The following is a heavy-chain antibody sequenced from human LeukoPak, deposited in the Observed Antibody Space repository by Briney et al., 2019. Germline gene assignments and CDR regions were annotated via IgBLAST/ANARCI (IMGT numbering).Heavy chain of an antibody. Sequence: PSETLSLTCTVSGGSISSYYWSWIRQPPGKGLEWIGYIYYSGSTYYNPPLKSRVTISVDTSKNQFSLKLSSVTAADTAVYYCARVGLDPYYFDYWGQGTLVTVSS. CDR2: IYYSGST. CDR1: GGSISSYY. J-gene: IGHJ4*02. CDR3: ARVGLDPYYFDY. V-gene: IGHV4-59*08. D-gene: IGHD3-10*01.